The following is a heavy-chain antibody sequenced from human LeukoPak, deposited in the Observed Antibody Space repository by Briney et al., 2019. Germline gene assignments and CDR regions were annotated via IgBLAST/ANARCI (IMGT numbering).Heavy chain of an antibody. D-gene: IGHD1-1*01. Sequence: ASVKVSCKASGCTFTSYGFRWVRQAPGPGLEWMGWINSNSGGTNYAQKFQGRVTMTRDTSISTAYMELSRLRSDDTAVYYCAADSTTPRVDAFDIWGQGTTVTVSS. V-gene: IGHV1-2*02. CDR3: AADSTTPRVDAFDI. CDR1: GCTFTSYG. J-gene: IGHJ3*02. CDR2: INSNSGGT.